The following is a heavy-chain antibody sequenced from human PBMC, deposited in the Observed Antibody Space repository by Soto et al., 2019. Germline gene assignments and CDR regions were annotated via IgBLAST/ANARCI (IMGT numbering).Heavy chain of an antibody. J-gene: IGHJ4*02. CDR1: GFTFDDYA. Sequence: EVQLVESGGGLVQPGRSLRLSCAASGFTFDDYAMHWVRQAPGKGLEWVSGISWNSGSIGYADSVKGRFTISRDNAKNSLYLQMNSLRAEDTALYYCAKDIEYGDYVEVARYWGQGTLVTVSS. V-gene: IGHV3-9*01. CDR2: ISWNSGSI. D-gene: IGHD4-17*01. CDR3: AKDIEYGDYVEVARY.